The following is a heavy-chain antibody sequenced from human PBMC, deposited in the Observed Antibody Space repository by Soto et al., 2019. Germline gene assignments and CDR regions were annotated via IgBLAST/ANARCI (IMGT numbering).Heavy chain of an antibody. CDR2: IYYSGST. J-gene: IGHJ6*02. Sequence: QVQLQESGPGLVKPSQTLSLTCTVSGGSISSGGYYWSWIRQHPGKGLEWIGYIYYSGSTYYNPSLKSPVNIPVDTSTNQFSPKLSSVTAADTAVYYCARDGPRDQLWRHYYYGMDVWGQGTTVTVSS. V-gene: IGHV4-31*01. CDR3: ARDGPRDQLWRHYYYGMDV. CDR1: GGSISSGGYY. D-gene: IGHD2-2*01.